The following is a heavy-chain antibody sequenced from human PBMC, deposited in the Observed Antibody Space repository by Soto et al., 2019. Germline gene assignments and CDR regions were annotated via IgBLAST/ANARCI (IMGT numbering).Heavy chain of an antibody. D-gene: IGHD6-13*01. Sequence: GGSLRLSCAASGFIFSTYEMNWVRQAPGKGLEWLSHITSSGYNTYYAESVKGRFTISRDNAKNLLYLEMNSLRAEDTAVYYCARGYSGGWSRGGYFELWGQGALVTVSS. CDR1: GFIFSTYE. V-gene: IGHV3-48*03. J-gene: IGHJ4*02. CDR2: ITSSGYNT. CDR3: ARGYSGGWSRGGYFEL.